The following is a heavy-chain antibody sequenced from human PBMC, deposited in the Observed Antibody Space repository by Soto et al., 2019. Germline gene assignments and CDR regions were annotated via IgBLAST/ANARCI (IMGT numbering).Heavy chain of an antibody. V-gene: IGHV4-30-4*01. D-gene: IGHD4-17*01. J-gene: IGHJ5*02. CDR2: LYYSGST. CDR1: GGSISSGDYY. Sequence: QVQLQESGPGLVKPSQTLSLTCTVSGGSISSGDYYWSWIRQPPGKGLEWIGYLYYSGSTYYNPSPKSRVTISVDRSKNQFSLKLSSVTAADTAVYYCARTTTFIPGRVGPDWFDPWGQGTLVTVSS. CDR3: ARTTTFIPGRVGPDWFDP.